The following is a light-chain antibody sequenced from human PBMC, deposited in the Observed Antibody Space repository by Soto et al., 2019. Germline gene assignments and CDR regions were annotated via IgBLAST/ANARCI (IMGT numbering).Light chain of an antibody. V-gene: IGKV1-9*01. CDR2: AAS. J-gene: IGKJ1*01. Sequence: DIQLTQSPSFLSASVGDRITITCRGSQGISSYLAWYQQKPGKTPRLLIYAASTLQSGVPSRFSGSGSGTEFTLTISSLQPEDFATYYCQQLNSYPRTLGQGTKVDIK. CDR1: QGISSY. CDR3: QQLNSYPRT.